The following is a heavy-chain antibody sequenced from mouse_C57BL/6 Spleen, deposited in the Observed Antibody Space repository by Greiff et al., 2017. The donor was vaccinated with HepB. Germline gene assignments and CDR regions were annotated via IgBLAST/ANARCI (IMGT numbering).Heavy chain of an antibody. CDR2: ISYDGSN. J-gene: IGHJ1*03. Sequence: ESGPGLVKPSQSLSLTCSVTGYSITSGYYWNWIRQFPGNKLEWMGYISYDGSNNYNPSLKNRISITRDTSKNQLFLKLNSVTTEDTATYYCARGGLGRDGYFDVWGTGTTVTVSS. V-gene: IGHV3-6*01. CDR1: GYSITSGYY. CDR3: ARGGLGRDGYFDV. D-gene: IGHD4-1*01.